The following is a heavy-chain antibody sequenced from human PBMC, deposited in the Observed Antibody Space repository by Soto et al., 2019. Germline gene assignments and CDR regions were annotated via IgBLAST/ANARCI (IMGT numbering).Heavy chain of an antibody. V-gene: IGHV3-7*01. CDR1: GFTFSSHW. CDR3: ARVYYDYIWGSYPLVY. CDR2: IKQDGSEK. Sequence: VGSLRLSCAASGFTFSSHWMSWVRQAPGKGLEWLASIKQDGSEKHYVDSVKGRFTTSRDNAKNSLYLQMNSLRVEDTAVYYCARVYYDYIWGSYPLVYWGQGTLVTVSS. D-gene: IGHD3-16*02. J-gene: IGHJ4*02.